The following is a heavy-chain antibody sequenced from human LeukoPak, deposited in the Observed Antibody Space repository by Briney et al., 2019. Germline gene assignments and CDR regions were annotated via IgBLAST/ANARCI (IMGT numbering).Heavy chain of an antibody. V-gene: IGHV4-39*01. J-gene: IGHJ5*02. CDR1: GGSISSSSYY. D-gene: IGHD3-22*01. CDR2: IYYSGST. CDR3: ARQYPITMIVVVNDGDWFDP. Sequence: PSETLSLTCTVSGGSISSSSYYWGWIRQPPGKGLEWIGSIYYSGSTYYNPSLKSRVTISVDPSKNQFSLKLSSVTAADTAVYYCARQYPITMIVVVNDGDWFDPWGQGTLVTVSS.